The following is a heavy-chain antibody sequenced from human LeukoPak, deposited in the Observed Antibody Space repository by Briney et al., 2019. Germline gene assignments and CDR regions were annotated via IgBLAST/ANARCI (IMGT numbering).Heavy chain of an antibody. V-gene: IGHV4-31*03. CDR3: ARCRDGYNLDY. D-gene: IGHD5-24*01. Sequence: SETLSLTCTVSGGSISSGVYYWSWIRQHPGKDLEWIGYIYYSGTTYYNPSLKSRVTISVDTSKNQFSLKLSSVTAADTAVYYRARCRDGYNLDYWGQGTLVTVSS. J-gene: IGHJ4*02. CDR1: GGSISSGVYY. CDR2: IYYSGTT.